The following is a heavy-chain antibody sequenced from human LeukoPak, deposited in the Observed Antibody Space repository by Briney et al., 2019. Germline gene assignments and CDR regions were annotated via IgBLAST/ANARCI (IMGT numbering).Heavy chain of an antibody. Sequence: ASVKVSCKASGGTFSSYAISWVRQAPGQGLEWMGGISPIFGTANYAQKFQGRVTITADKSTSTAYMELSSLRSEDTAVYYCARGNDYGDYVDNYYYYGMDVWGKGTTVTVSS. V-gene: IGHV1-69*06. CDR3: ARGNDYGDYVDNYYYYGMDV. D-gene: IGHD4-17*01. CDR2: ISPIFGTA. J-gene: IGHJ6*04. CDR1: GGTFSSYA.